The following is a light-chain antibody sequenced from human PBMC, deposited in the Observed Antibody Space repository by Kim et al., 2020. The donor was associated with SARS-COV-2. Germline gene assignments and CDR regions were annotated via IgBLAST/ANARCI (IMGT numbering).Light chain of an antibody. V-gene: IGKV3-20*01. CDR2: GAS. Sequence: LSPGERATLSCRTSQGLSSAYLAWYQQNPGQAPRLLIFGASRRATGIPDRFSGSGSTTDFTLTIRRLEPEDSEVYYCQRYGSTKTFGQGTKVDIK. CDR3: QRYGSTKT. J-gene: IGKJ1*01. CDR1: QGLSSAY.